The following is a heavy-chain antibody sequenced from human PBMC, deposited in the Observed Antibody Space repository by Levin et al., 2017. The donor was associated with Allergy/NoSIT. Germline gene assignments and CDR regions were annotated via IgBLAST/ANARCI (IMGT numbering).Heavy chain of an antibody. CDR1: GFTFSSYW. V-gene: IGHV3-7*01. CDR2: IKQDGSEK. CDR3: ARDSRIQLWPNPDY. D-gene: IGHD5-18*01. Sequence: GGSLRLSCAASGFTFSSYWMSWVRQAPGKGLEWVANIKQDGSEKYYVDSVKGRFTISRDNAKNSLYLQMNSLRAEDTAVYYCARDSRIQLWPNPDYWGQGTLVTVSS. J-gene: IGHJ4*02.